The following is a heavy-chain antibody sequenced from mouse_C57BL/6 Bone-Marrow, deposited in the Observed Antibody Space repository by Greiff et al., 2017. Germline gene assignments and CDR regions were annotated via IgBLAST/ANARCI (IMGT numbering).Heavy chain of an antibody. CDR2: IDPSDGST. J-gene: IGHJ3*01. V-gene: IGHV1-50*01. CDR3: AREELDHGGFAY. Sequence: VQLQQPGAELVKPGASVKLSCKASGYTFTSYWMQWVKQRPGQGLEWIGEIDPSDGSTNYNQKFKGKATLTVDTSSSTAYMQLSSLTSEDSAVYYCAREELDHGGFAYWGQGTRVTVSA. CDR1: GYTFTSYW. D-gene: IGHD1-2*01.